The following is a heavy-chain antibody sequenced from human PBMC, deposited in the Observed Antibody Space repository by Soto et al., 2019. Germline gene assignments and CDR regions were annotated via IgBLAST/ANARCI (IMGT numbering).Heavy chain of an antibody. V-gene: IGHV1-46*01. D-gene: IGHD3-22*01. CDR3: ARSPYSSGYYSAIDY. J-gene: IGHJ4*02. CDR2: INPSGGST. Sequence: ASVKVSCKASGYTLIMYYIHWMRQAPGQGLEWMGIINPSGGSTTYAQKFQGRVTMTRDTSTSTVYMDLSSLRSEDTAVYYCARSPYSSGYYSAIDYWGQGTQVTVSS. CDR1: GYTLIMYY.